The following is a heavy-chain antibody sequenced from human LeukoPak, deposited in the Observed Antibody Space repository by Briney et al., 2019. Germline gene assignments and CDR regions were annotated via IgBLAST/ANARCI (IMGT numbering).Heavy chain of an antibody. D-gene: IGHD3-22*01. CDR2: IYISGYT. CDR3: ARGLFYYDSSGLEAFDI. CDR1: GGSISTSY. J-gene: IGHJ3*02. V-gene: IGHV4-59*01. Sequence: SETLSLTCTVSGGSISTSYWSWIRQPPGKGLEWIGYIYISGYTTYNPSLKSRVTISIDTSKNQFSLKLSSVTAADTAVYYCARGLFYYDSSGLEAFDIWGQGTMVTVSS.